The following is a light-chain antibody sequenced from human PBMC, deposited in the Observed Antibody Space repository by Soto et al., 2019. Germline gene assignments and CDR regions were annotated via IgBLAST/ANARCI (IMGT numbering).Light chain of an antibody. Sequence: EIVLTQSPGTLSLSPGERATLSCRASQSVSGSYLAWYQQKPGQAPRLLMYGASSRATGIPDKFSGSGSGTDFTLTISRLEPEDYAVYYCQQYGSSPSTFGQGTKVEIQ. V-gene: IGKV3-20*01. J-gene: IGKJ1*01. CDR2: GAS. CDR1: QSVSGSY. CDR3: QQYGSSPST.